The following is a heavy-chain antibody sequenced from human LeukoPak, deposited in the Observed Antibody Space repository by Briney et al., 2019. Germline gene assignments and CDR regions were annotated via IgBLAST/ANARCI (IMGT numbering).Heavy chain of an antibody. Sequence: ASMKVSCKASGYTFTSYYMHWVRQAPGQGLEWMGIINPSGGSTSYAQKFQGRVTMTRDTSTSTVYMELSSLRSEDTAVYYCARTYYGSGSTSTPAYWGQGTLVTVSS. CDR3: ARTYYGSGSTSTPAY. V-gene: IGHV1-46*03. J-gene: IGHJ4*02. CDR2: INPSGGST. D-gene: IGHD3-10*01. CDR1: GYTFTSYY.